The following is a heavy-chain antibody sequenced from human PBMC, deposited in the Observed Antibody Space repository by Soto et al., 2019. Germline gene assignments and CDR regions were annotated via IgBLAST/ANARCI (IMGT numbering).Heavy chain of an antibody. CDR3: ASSKYDVVAGSVWFDP. J-gene: IGHJ5*02. CDR1: GGNIASGGYS. Sequence: SETQSLTSAVSGGNIASGGYSWGWIRQPPGQGLEWIGYMYHSGNTYYNPSLKGRVTISLDHSRNQFSLRLNSVTAADTAGYYCASSKYDVVAGSVWFDPWGQGTLVTVSS. D-gene: IGHD2-21*01. CDR2: MYHSGNT. V-gene: IGHV4-30-2*01.